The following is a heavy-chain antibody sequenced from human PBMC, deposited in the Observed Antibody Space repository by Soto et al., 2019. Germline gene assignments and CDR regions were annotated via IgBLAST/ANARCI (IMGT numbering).Heavy chain of an antibody. Sequence: SETLSLTCTVSGGSISSYYWSWIRQPPGKGLEWIGYIYYSGSTNYNPSLKSRVTISVDTSKNQFSLKLSSVTAADTAVYYCARGGRYSYGRWGMDVWGQGTTVTVSS. V-gene: IGHV4-59*12. J-gene: IGHJ6*02. CDR2: IYYSGST. CDR3: ARGGRYSYGRWGMDV. CDR1: GGSISSYY. D-gene: IGHD5-18*01.